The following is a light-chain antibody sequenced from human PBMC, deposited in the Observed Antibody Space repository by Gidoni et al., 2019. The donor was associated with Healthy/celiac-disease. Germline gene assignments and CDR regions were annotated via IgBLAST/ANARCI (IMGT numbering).Light chain of an antibody. CDR2: GKN. J-gene: IGLJ1*01. Sequence: SSELAQDPAVSVALGQTVRITCQGDSLRSYYASWYQLKPGQAPVLFIYGKNNRPSGIPDRFSGSSSGNTASWTITGAKAEEEADYYCNSRDSSGNHLRVFGTGTKVTVL. CDR1: SLRSYY. CDR3: NSRDSSGNHLRV. V-gene: IGLV3-19*01.